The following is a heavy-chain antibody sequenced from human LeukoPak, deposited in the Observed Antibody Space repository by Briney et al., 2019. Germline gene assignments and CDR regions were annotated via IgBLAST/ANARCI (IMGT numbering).Heavy chain of an antibody. V-gene: IGHV3-7*01. CDR2: IKQDGSEK. CDR1: GFTFSSYW. CDR3: ATFQSSSWWIVGYYYYYMDV. Sequence: PGGSLRLSCAASGFTFSSYWMSWVRQAPGKGLEWVANIKQDGSEKYYVDSVKGRFTISRDNAKNSLYLQMNSLRAEDTAVYYCATFQSSSWWIVGYYYYYMDVWGKGTTVTVSS. D-gene: IGHD6-13*01. J-gene: IGHJ6*03.